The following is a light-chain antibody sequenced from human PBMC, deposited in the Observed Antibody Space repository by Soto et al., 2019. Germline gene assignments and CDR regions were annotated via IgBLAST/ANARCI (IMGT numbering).Light chain of an antibody. V-gene: IGKV3-20*01. J-gene: IGKJ1*01. CDR3: QQYGSSSRT. Sequence: EIVLTQSPDTLSLSPGERATLSCRASKSFSRSYLAWYQQKHGQAPRLLIYGASSRETGIRDMFSGSGAGTEFTRTISRLEPEDFGVYYCQQYGSSSRTFGQGTKVDIK. CDR2: GAS. CDR1: KSFSRSY.